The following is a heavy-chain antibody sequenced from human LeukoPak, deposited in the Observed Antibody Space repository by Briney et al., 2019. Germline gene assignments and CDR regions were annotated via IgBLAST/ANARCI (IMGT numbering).Heavy chain of an antibody. CDR1: GFTFSSYA. CDR2: ISGSGGST. CDR3: AKDGVAGGSGSYYKPLDY. Sequence: GGSLRLSCAASGFTFSSYAMSWVRQAPGKGLEWVSAISGSGGSTYYADSVKGRFTISRDNSKNTLYLQMNSLRAEDTAVYYCAKDGVAGGSGSYYKPLDYWGQGTLVTVSS. D-gene: IGHD3-10*01. V-gene: IGHV3-23*01. J-gene: IGHJ4*02.